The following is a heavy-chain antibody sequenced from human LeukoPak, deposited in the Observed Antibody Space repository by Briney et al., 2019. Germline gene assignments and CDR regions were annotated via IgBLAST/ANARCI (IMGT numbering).Heavy chain of an antibody. CDR3: ARSPRFSMVRGAFEMDV. CDR2: IYFSGST. V-gene: IGHV4-59*07. J-gene: IGHJ6*04. CDR1: GPSISSYY. D-gene: IGHD3-10*01. Sequence: PSATLSLTRTVAGPSISSYYWSWIRQPPGEGLEWLGYIYFSGSTNYNPSLKSRVTISVDTSKNQFSLKLSSVTAADTAVYYCARSPRFSMVRGAFEMDVWGKGTTVTISS.